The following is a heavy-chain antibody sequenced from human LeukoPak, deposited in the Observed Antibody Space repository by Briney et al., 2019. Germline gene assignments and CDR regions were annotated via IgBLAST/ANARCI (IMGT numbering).Heavy chain of an antibody. Sequence: AASVKVSCKASGYTFTSYGISWVRQAPGQGLEWMGWISAYNGNTNYAQKLQGRVTMTTDTSTSTAYMELRRLRSDDTAVYYCARSFTLPGAFDIWGQGTMVTVSS. CDR1: GYTFTSYG. CDR3: ARSFTLPGAFDI. V-gene: IGHV1-18*01. CDR2: ISAYNGNT. J-gene: IGHJ3*02.